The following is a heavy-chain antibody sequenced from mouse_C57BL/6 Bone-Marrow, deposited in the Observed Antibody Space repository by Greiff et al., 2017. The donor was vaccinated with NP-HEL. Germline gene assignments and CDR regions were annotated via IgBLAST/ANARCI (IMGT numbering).Heavy chain of an antibody. CDR3: ARATYYSNWGAMDY. CDR1: GYTFTSYN. Sequence: LQQSGAELVRPGASVKMSCKASGYTFTSYNMHWVKQTPRQGLEWIGAIYPGNGDTSYNQKFKGKATLTVDKSSSTAYMQLSSLTSEDSAVYVCARATYYSNWGAMDYWGQGTSVTVSS. D-gene: IGHD2-5*01. V-gene: IGHV1-12*01. J-gene: IGHJ4*01. CDR2: IYPGNGDT.